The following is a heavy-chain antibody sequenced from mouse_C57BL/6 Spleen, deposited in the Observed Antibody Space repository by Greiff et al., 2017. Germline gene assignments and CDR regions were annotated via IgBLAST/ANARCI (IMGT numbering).Heavy chain of an antibody. Sequence: DVKLVESEGGLVQPGSSMKLSCTASGFTFSDYYMAWVRQVPEKGLEWVANINYDGSSTYYLDSLKSRFIISRDNAKNILYLQMSSLKSEDTATYYCAREGSEGFDYWGQGTTLTVSS. J-gene: IGHJ2*01. CDR3: AREGSEGFDY. V-gene: IGHV5-16*01. D-gene: IGHD1-1*01. CDR2: INYDGSST. CDR1: GFTFSDYY.